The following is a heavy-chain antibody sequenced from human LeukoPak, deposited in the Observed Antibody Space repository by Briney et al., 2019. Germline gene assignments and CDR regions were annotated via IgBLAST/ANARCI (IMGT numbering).Heavy chain of an antibody. CDR3: AKAPVGYSSGWYDY. V-gene: IGHV3-23*01. D-gene: IGHD6-19*01. J-gene: IGHJ4*02. Sequence: TGGSLRLSCAASGFTFSSYAMSWVRQAPGKGLEWVSAISGSGGSTYYADSVKGRFTISRDNSKNTLYLQMNSLRAEDTAVYYCAKAPVGYSSGWYDYWGQGTLVTVSS. CDR2: ISGSGGST. CDR1: GFTFSSYA.